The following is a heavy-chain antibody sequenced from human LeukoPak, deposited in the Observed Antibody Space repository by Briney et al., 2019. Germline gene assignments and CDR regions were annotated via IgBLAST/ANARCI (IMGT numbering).Heavy chain of an antibody. CDR1: GFTFDDYA. J-gene: IGHJ5*02. CDR2: ISWNSGSI. V-gene: IGHV3-9*01. Sequence: PGRSLRLSCAASGFTFDDYAMHWVRQAPGKGLEWVSGISWNSGSIGYADSVKGRFTISRDNAKNSLYLQMNSLRAEDTAVYYCARDQNIVVVPAALNWFDPWGQGTLVTVSS. D-gene: IGHD2-2*01. CDR3: ARDQNIVVVPAALNWFDP.